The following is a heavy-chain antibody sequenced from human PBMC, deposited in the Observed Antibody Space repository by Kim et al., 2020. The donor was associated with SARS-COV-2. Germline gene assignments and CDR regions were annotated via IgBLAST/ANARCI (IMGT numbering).Heavy chain of an antibody. CDR1: GGSISSYY. CDR3: AGDLAEELYSSSLGWFDP. CDR2: IYYSGST. V-gene: IGHV4-59*01. D-gene: IGHD6-13*01. J-gene: IGHJ5*02. Sequence: ETLSLTCTVSGGSISSYYWSWIRQPPGKGLEWIGYIYYSGSTNYNPSLKSRVTISVDTSKNQFSLKLSSVTAADTAVYYCAGDLAEELYSSSLGWFDPWGQGTLVTVSS.